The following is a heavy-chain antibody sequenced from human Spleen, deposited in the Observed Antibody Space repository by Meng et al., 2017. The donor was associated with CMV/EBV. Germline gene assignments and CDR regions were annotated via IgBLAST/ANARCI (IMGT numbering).Heavy chain of an antibody. J-gene: IGHJ6*02. D-gene: IGHD1-14*01. CDR1: GGTLSSNT. Sequence: SVKVSCKASGGTLSSNTISWVRQAPGQTLEWMGRIIPLFGIANYAPRFQGRVTITADTSTSTAFMELSSLRSEDTAVYYCARDQSNHSYGVDVWGQGTTVTVSS. CDR2: IIPLFGIA. V-gene: IGHV1-69*04. CDR3: ARDQSNHSYGVDV.